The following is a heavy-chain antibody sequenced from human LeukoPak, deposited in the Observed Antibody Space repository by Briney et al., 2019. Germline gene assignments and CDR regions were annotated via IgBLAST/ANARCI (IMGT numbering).Heavy chain of an antibody. CDR2: ISGYNSNP. CDR3: ARVRYQLLEYFDY. CDR1: GYTFTSYG. Sequence: GASVKVSCKAYGYTFTSYGISWVRQAPGQGLEWMGWISGYNSNPKYAQKFQGRVTMTTDTSTSTAYMELRGLTSDDTAVYYCARVRYQLLEYFDYWGQGTLVTVSS. J-gene: IGHJ4*02. D-gene: IGHD2-2*01. V-gene: IGHV1-18*01.